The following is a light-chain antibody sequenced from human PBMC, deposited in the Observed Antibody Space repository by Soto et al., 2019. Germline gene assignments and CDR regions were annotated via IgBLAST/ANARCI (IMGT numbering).Light chain of an antibody. CDR2: VNSDGSH. V-gene: IGLV4-69*01. Sequence: QAVVTQSPSASASLGASVKLTCTLSSGHSSYAIAWHQQQPEKGPRYLMKVNSDGSHSKGDGIPDRFSGSSSGAERYLTLSSLQSEDEADYYCQTWGTGPWVFGGGTKLTVL. J-gene: IGLJ3*02. CDR3: QTWGTGPWV. CDR1: SGHSSYA.